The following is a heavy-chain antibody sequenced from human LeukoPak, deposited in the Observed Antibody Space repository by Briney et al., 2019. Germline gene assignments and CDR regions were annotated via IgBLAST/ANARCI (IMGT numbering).Heavy chain of an antibody. CDR3: ASSLWFGDDWAFDI. Sequence: TGGSLRLSCAASGFTFSSYAMHWVRQAPGKGLEWVAVISYDGSNKYYADSVKGRFTISRDNSKNTLYLQMNSLRAEDTAVYYCASSLWFGDDWAFDIWGQGTMVTVSS. J-gene: IGHJ3*02. V-gene: IGHV3-30-3*01. CDR1: GFTFSSYA. D-gene: IGHD3-10*01. CDR2: ISYDGSNK.